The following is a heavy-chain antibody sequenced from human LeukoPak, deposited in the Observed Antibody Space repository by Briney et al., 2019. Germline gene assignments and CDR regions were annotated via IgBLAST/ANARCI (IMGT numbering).Heavy chain of an antibody. CDR2: IYYSGSS. D-gene: IGHD3-10*01. J-gene: IGHJ4*02. V-gene: IGHV4-39*01. Sequence: PSETLSLTCTVSGGSISSGSYYWSWIRQPAGKGLEWIGGIYYSGSSYFDPSLKSRINISIDTSKNQFFLRVTSVTAADTAVYYCARYYGSGSKTVRAIDYWGQGTLVIVSS. CDR1: GGSISSGSYY. CDR3: ARYYGSGSKTVRAIDY.